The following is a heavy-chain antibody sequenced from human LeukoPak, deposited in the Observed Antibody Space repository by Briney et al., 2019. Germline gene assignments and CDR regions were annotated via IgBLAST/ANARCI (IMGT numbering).Heavy chain of an antibody. Sequence: GGSLRLSCAASGFTFSNYWMHWVRQAPGKGLDWVSYISTSGSGSTRYYADSVKGRFTISRDNAKNSLYLQMNSLRAEDTAVYYCARGWGLAAVTLDSWGQGTLVTVSS. J-gene: IGHJ4*02. CDR1: GFTFSNYW. CDR3: ARGWGLAAVTLDS. D-gene: IGHD4-23*01. CDR2: ISTSGSGSTR. V-gene: IGHV3-11*04.